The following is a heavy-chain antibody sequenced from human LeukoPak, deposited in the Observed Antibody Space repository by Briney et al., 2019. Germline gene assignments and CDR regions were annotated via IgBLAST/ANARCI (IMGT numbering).Heavy chain of an antibody. J-gene: IGHJ4*02. CDR2: ISSSGSTI. CDR1: GFTFSDYY. Sequence: GGSLRLSCAASGFTFSDYYMSWIRQAPGKGLEWVSYISSSGSTIYYADSVKGRFTISRDNAKNSLYLQMNSLRAEDTAVYYCAKGLVGGSYLTHFDYWGQGTLVTVSS. D-gene: IGHD1-26*01. CDR3: AKGLVGGSYLTHFDY. V-gene: IGHV3-11*01.